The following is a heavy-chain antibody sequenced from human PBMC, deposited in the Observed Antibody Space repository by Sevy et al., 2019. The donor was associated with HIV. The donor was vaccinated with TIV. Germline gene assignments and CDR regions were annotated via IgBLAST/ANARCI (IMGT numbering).Heavy chain of an antibody. Sequence: SETLSLTCTVSDGSISSYYWSWIRQPPGKGLEWIGYIYYSGSTNYNPSLKSRVTISVDTSKNQFSLKLSSVTAADTAVYYCARDPGDYSYGYYYGMDVWGQGTTVTVSS. V-gene: IGHV4-59*01. CDR2: IYYSGST. J-gene: IGHJ6*02. D-gene: IGHD5-18*01. CDR3: ARDPGDYSYGYYYGMDV. CDR1: DGSISSYY.